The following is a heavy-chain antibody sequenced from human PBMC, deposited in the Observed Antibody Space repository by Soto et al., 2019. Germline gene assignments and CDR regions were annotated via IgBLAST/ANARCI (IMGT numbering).Heavy chain of an antibody. CDR2: ISGYNGKT. D-gene: IGHD3-22*01. J-gene: IGHJ4*02. CDR1: CYTFTSYG. V-gene: IGHV1-18*01. Sequence: GASVKVSCRASCYTFTSYGISWGRPAPGQGLEWMGWISGYNGKTNYAQKVQDRVTMTTDTSTSTVYMELRSLRSDDTAVYYCARRYGYDSSGYAVWGQGTLVTVSS. CDR3: ARRYGYDSSGYAV.